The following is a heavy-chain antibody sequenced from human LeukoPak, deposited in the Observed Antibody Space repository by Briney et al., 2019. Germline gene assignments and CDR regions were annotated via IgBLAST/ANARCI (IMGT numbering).Heavy chain of an antibody. V-gene: IGHV1-2*02. CDR3: ARPRDYGDYDAFDI. J-gene: IGHJ3*02. D-gene: IGHD4-17*01. CDR1: GYTFTGYY. Sequence: ASVKVSCKASGYTFTGYYMHWVRQAPGQGLEWMGWISPNSGGTNYAQKFQGRVTMTSDTSISTAYMELSRLRFDDTAVYYCARPRDYGDYDAFDIWGQGTMVTVSS. CDR2: ISPNSGGT.